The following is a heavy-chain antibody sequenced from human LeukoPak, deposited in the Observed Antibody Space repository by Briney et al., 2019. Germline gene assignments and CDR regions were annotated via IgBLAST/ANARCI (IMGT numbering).Heavy chain of an antibody. CDR2: ISSSGSTI. Sequence: GRSLRLSCAASGFTFSSYEMNWVRQAPGKGLEWVSYISSSGSTIYYADSVKGRFTISRDNAKNSLYLQMNSLRGEDTAVYHCARGPLYEYVWGILGTKELYMDVWGKGTTVTISS. CDR3: ARGPLYEYVWGILGTKELYMDV. J-gene: IGHJ6*03. V-gene: IGHV3-48*03. D-gene: IGHD3-16*01. CDR1: GFTFSSYE.